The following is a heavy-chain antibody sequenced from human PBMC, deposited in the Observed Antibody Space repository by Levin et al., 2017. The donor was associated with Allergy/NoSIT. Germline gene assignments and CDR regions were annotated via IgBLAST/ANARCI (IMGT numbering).Heavy chain of an antibody. CDR1: GFTFSSYS. CDR3: ASSSIVGTNRADY. Sequence: PGGSLRLSCAASGFTFSSYSLNWVRQAPGKGLEWVSSISSSSTYIYYADSVKGRFTISRDNAENSLYLQMNSLRAEDTAVYYCASSSIVGTNRADYWGQGTLVTVSS. V-gene: IGHV3-21*06. J-gene: IGHJ4*02. D-gene: IGHD1-26*01. CDR2: ISSSSTYI.